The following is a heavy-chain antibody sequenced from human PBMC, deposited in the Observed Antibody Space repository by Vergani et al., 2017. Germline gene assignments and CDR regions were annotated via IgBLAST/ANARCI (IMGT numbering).Heavy chain of an antibody. CDR2: IISILGIA. Sequence: QVQLVQSGAEVKKPGSSVKVSCKASGGTFSSYTISWVRQAPGQGLEWMGRIISILGIANYAQKFQGRVTITADKSTSTAYMELSSLRSEDPAVYYCVGGYSSRWYEGPSYYGMDVWGQGTTVTVSS. CDR1: GGTFSSYT. CDR3: VGGYSSRWYEGPSYYGMDV. V-gene: IGHV1-69*02. D-gene: IGHD6-13*01. J-gene: IGHJ6*02.